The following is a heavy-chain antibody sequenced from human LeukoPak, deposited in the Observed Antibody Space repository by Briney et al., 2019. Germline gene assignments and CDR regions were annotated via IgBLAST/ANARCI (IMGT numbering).Heavy chain of an antibody. J-gene: IGHJ5*02. CDR2: ISGSGGST. V-gene: IGHV3-23*01. CDR1: GFTFSTYA. Sequence: GGSLRLSCAVSGFTFSTYAMTWVRQAPGKGLEWVSAISGSGGSTYYADSVKGRFTISRDNSKNTLYLQMNSLRAEDTAVYYCAKDWATLNWFDPWGQGTLVTVSS. CDR3: AKDWATLNWFDP. D-gene: IGHD2-15*01.